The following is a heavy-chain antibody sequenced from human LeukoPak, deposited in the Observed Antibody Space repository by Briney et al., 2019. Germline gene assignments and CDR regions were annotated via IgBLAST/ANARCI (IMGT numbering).Heavy chain of an antibody. CDR1: GFTFSSYA. D-gene: IGHD2-21*01. Sequence: PGGSLRLSCAASGFTFSSYAVHWVRQAPGKGLEWVAVISYDGSNKYYADSVKGRFTISRDNSKNTLYLQMNSLRAEDTAVYYCARGEGYCGGDCYYGMDVWGQGTTVTVSS. J-gene: IGHJ6*02. CDR3: ARGEGYCGGDCYYGMDV. V-gene: IGHV3-30-3*01. CDR2: ISYDGSNK.